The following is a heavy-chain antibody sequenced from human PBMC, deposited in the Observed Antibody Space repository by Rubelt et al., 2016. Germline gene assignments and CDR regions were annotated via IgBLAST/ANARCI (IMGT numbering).Heavy chain of an antibody. Sequence: AASGFTFSSYWMHWVRQAPGKGLVWVSRINSDGSSTSYADSVKGRFTISRDNAKNTLYLQMNSLRAEDTAVYYCARGLYGSGSYLFDYWGQGTLVTVSS. CDR3: ARGLYGSGSYLFDY. CDR1: GFTFSSYW. V-gene: IGHV3-74*01. D-gene: IGHD3-10*01. CDR2: INSDGSST. J-gene: IGHJ4*02.